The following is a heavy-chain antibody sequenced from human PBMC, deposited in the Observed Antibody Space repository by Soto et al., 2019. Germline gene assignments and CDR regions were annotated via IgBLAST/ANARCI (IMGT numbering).Heavy chain of an antibody. CDR2: INHSGST. V-gene: IGHV4-34*01. Sequence: PSETLSLTCAVYGGSFSGYYWSWIRQPPGKRLEWIGEINHSGSTNYNPSLKSRVTISVDTSKNQFSLKLSSVTAADTAVYYCARGLGGYYDFWSGYSKNWFDPWGQGTLVTVSS. CDR3: ARGLGGYYDFWSGYSKNWFDP. J-gene: IGHJ5*02. CDR1: GGSFSGYY. D-gene: IGHD3-3*01.